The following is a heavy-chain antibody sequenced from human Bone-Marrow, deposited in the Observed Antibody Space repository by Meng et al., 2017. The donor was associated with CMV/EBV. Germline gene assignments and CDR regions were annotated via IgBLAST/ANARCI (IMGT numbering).Heavy chain of an antibody. Sequence: ASVKVSCKASGYTFTGYYMHWVRQAPGQGLEWMGWINPNSGGTNYAQKLQGRVTMTTDTSTSTAYMELRSLRSEDTAVYYCARVSPAARRVRGGGPYYFDYWGQGHLVNVAS. CDR3: ARVSPAARRVRGGGPYYFDY. V-gene: IGHV1-2*02. CDR1: GYTFTGYY. J-gene: IGHJ4*02. D-gene: IGHD2-2*01. CDR2: INPNSGGT.